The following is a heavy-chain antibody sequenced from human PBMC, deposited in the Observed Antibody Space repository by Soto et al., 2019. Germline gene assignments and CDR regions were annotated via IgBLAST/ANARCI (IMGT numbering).Heavy chain of an antibody. Sequence: AXATLLRTCSVSGGCIRSSNHYSASRRQSPGKGLEWIGNIYYSECTYYNPSLKSRLTISVDTSKNQVSLKLYSVTAADTAVYYCVSDAKWEVLFDYWGQGTLVTVSS. CDR3: VSDAKWEVLFDY. D-gene: IGHD1-26*01. CDR1: GGCIRSSNHY. J-gene: IGHJ4*02. CDR2: IYYSECT. V-gene: IGHV4-39*01.